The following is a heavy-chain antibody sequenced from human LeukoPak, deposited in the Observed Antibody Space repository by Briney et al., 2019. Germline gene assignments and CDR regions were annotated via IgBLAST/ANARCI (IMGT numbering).Heavy chain of an antibody. CDR1: GGTFSSYA. V-gene: IGHV1-69*13. CDR2: IIPIFGTA. D-gene: IGHD3-10*01. Sequence: ASVKVSCKASGGTFSSYAISWVRQAPGQGLEWMGEIIPIFGTANYAQKFQGRVTITADESTSTAYMELSSLRSEDTAVYYCARGLIAYYYGSGSHHYFDYWGQGTLVTVSS. CDR3: ARGLIAYYYGSGSHHYFDY. J-gene: IGHJ4*02.